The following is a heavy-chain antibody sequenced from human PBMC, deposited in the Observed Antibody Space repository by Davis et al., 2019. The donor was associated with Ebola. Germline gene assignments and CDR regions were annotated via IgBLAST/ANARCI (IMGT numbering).Heavy chain of an antibody. Sequence: SGPTLVKPTQTLTLTCTFSGFSLSTSGMCVSWIRQPPGKALEWLAHIFSNDEKSYSTSLKSRLTISKDTSKSQVVLTMTNMDPVDTATYYCARIVGATKFDYWGQGTLVTVSS. CDR2: IFSNDEK. CDR1: GFSLSTSGMC. CDR3: ARIVGATKFDY. D-gene: IGHD1-26*01. V-gene: IGHV2-26*01. J-gene: IGHJ4*02.